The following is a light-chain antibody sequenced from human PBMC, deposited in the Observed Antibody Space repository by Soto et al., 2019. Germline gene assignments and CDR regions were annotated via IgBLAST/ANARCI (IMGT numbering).Light chain of an antibody. CDR2: EVS. CDR1: SSDVGGYNY. V-gene: IGLV2-8*01. Sequence: QSVLNQPPSAFGSPGQSVTISCTGTSSDVGGYNYVSWYQQHPGKAPKLMIYEVSKRPSGVPDRFSGSKSGNTASLTVSGLQAEDEADYYCSSYAGSNNFGYVFGTGTKVTVL. J-gene: IGLJ1*01. CDR3: SSYAGSNNFGYV.